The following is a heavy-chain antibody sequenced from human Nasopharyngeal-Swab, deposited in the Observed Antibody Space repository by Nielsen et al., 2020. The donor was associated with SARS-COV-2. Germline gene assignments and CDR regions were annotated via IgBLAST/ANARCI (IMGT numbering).Heavy chain of an antibody. J-gene: IGHJ4*02. Sequence: SVKVSCKTSGDTLTTYSIAWVRQAPGQGLEWMGRIFPLYGSVDYAQRFQGRVTITADESTNTAHMELSSLRSEDTAMYYCARGIEYSSSSWFEYWGQGTLVTVSS. CDR2: IFPLYGSV. CDR1: GDTLTTYS. D-gene: IGHD6-6*01. V-gene: IGHV1-69*13. CDR3: ARGIEYSSSSWFEY.